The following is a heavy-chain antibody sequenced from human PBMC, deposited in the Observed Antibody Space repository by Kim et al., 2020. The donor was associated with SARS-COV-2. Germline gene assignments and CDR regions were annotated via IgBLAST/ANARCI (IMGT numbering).Heavy chain of an antibody. J-gene: IGHJ4*02. Sequence: GGSLRLSCAASGFTFSSYWMSWVRQAPGKGLEWVANIKQDGSEKYYVDSVKGRFTISRDNAKNSLYLQMNSLRAEDTAVYYCASSITRLLWFGEPYFDYWGQGTLVTVSS. D-gene: IGHD3-10*01. CDR1: GFTFSSYW. CDR2: IKQDGSEK. CDR3: ASSITRLLWFGEPYFDY. V-gene: IGHV3-7*05.